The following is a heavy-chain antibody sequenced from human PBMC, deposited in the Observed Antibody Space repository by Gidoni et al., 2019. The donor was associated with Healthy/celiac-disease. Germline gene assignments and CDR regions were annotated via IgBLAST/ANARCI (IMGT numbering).Heavy chain of an antibody. J-gene: IGHJ6*02. CDR1: GFTFSSYA. CDR3: ARAPILDV. V-gene: IGHV3-30-3*01. CDR2: ISYDGSNK. Sequence: QVQLVESGGGVVQPGRSLRLSCAASGFTFSSYAMHWVRQAPGKGLEWVAVISYDGSNKYYADSVKGRFTISRDNSKNTLYLQMNSLRAEDTAVYYCARAPILDVWGQGTTVTVSS. D-gene: IGHD2-21*01.